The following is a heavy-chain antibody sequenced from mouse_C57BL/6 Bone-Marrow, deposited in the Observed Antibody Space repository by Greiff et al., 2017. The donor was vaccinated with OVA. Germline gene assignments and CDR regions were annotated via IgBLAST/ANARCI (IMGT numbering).Heavy chain of an antibody. V-gene: IGHV1-64*01. Sequence: QVQLQQPGAELVKPGASVKLSCKASGYTFTSYWMHWVKQRPGQGLEWIGMIHPNSGSTNYNEKFKSKATLTVDKSSSTAYMQLSSLTSEDSAVYYCAGGLDYDLACFAYWGQGTLVTVSA. D-gene: IGHD2-4*01. CDR1: GYTFTSYW. J-gene: IGHJ3*01. CDR3: AGGLDYDLACFAY. CDR2: IHPNSGST.